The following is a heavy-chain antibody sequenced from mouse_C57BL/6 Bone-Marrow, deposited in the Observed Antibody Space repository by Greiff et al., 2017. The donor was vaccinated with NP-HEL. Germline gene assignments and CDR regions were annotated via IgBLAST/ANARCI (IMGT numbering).Heavy chain of an antibody. CDR1: GYTFTSYW. V-gene: IGHV1-7*01. CDR2: INPSSGYT. CDR3: ARSAIIEAWFAY. Sequence: QVQLQQSGAELVKPGASVKLSCKASGYTFTSYWMHWVKQRPGQGLEWIGNINPSSGYTNYNQKFKDKATLTADKSSSTAYMQLSSLTYEDSAVYYCARSAIIEAWFAYWGQGTLVTVSA. J-gene: IGHJ3*01.